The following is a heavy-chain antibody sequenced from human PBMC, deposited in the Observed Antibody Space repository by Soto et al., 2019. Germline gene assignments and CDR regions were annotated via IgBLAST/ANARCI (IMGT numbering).Heavy chain of an antibody. CDR1: GLSLTTNGLS. V-gene: IGHV2-5*02. Sequence: QITLKESGPTLVKPTQPLTLTCAFSGLSLTTNGLSVGWVRQPPGKALAWLALIYWDDDKHYSPSLKSRLTITRDTSKNQVVLTMTNMDPVDTATYYCAHSSTDLSHAMDVWGQGTTVSVS. D-gene: IGHD3-3*01. CDR2: IYWDDDK. J-gene: IGHJ6*02. CDR3: AHSSTDLSHAMDV.